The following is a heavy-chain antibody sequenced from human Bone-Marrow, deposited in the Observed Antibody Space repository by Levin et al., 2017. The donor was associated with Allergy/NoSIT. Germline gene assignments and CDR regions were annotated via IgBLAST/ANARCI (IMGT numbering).Heavy chain of an antibody. J-gene: IGHJ4*02. V-gene: IGHV3-64*02. CDR1: GFTFRDHS. CDR2: INDRGGNA. CDR3: ARGRGGSGFDVSDW. Sequence: PGESLKISCAASGFTFRDHSMHWVRQAPGKGLEYVSSINDRGGNAYYADSVKGRFTMYRDDSRQTVFLQMANLRGDDTGIYYCARGRGGSGFDVSDWWGQGTLVTVSS. D-gene: IGHD5-12*01.